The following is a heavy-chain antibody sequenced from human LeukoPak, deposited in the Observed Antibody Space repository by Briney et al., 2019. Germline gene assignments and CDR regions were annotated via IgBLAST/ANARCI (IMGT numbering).Heavy chain of an antibody. CDR3: ARSRIAARPYYGWFDP. Sequence: GGSLRLSCAASGFTFSSYSMNWVRQAPGKGLEWVSSISSSSYIYYADSVKGRFTISRDNAKNSLCLQMNSLRAEDTAVYYCARSRIAARPYYGWFDPWGQGTLVTVSS. CDR2: ISSSSYI. CDR1: GFTFSSYS. D-gene: IGHD6-6*01. V-gene: IGHV3-21*01. J-gene: IGHJ5*02.